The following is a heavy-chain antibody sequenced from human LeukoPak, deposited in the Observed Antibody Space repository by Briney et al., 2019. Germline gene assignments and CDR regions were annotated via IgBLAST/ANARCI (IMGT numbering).Heavy chain of an antibody. D-gene: IGHD3-10*01. CDR1: GFTSSFYW. V-gene: IGHV3-7*01. CDR2: IKEDGIEK. J-gene: IGHJ4*02. Sequence: GSLRLSCADSGFTSSFYWMSWVRQAPGKGLEWLANIKEDGIEKHYLDSVKGRFTISRDSAKSSLYLQMSSLRVEDTAVYYCAISYGSGRSHYWGPGTLVAVSS. CDR3: AISYGSGRSHY.